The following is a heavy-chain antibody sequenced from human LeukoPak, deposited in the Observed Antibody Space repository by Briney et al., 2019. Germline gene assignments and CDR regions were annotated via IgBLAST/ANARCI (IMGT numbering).Heavy chain of an antibody. CDR3: ARSLWFGELLAFDY. Sequence: SETLSLTCTVSGGSISSNTYYWGWIRQPPGKGLEWIGGIYHSGSTNYNPSLKSRVTISVDTSKNQFSLKLSSVTAADTAVYYCARSLWFGELLAFDYWGQGTLVTVSS. CDR2: IYHSGST. CDR1: GGSISSNTYY. D-gene: IGHD3-10*01. J-gene: IGHJ4*02. V-gene: IGHV4-39*07.